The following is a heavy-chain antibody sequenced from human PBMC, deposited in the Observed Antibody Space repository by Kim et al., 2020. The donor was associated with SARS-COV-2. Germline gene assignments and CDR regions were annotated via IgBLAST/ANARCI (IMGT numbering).Heavy chain of an antibody. CDR3: ARDRGGSGYWYYSYYGMDV. D-gene: IGHD3-3*01. Sequence: GRFTISRDNSKNTLYLQMNSLRAEETAVYYCARDRGGSGYWYYSYYGMDVWGQGTTVTVSS. J-gene: IGHJ6*02. V-gene: IGHV3-30*01.